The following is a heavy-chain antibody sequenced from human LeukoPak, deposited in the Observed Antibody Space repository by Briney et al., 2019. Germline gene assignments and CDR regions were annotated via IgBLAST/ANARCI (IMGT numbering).Heavy chain of an antibody. CDR2: ISGSGGST. Sequence: PGGSLRLSCAASGFTFSSYAMSWVRQAPGKGLEWVSAISGSGGSTYYADSVKGRFTISRDNSKNTLYMQMNSLRAEDTAVYYCAKAGTGGTLVDYWGQGTLVTVSS. CDR1: GFTFSSYA. V-gene: IGHV3-23*01. J-gene: IGHJ4*02. CDR3: AKAGTGGTLVDY. D-gene: IGHD7-27*01.